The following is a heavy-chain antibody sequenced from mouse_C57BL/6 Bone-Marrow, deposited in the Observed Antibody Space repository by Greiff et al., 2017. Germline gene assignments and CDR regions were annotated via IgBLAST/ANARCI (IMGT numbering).Heavy chain of an antibody. V-gene: IGHV1-64*01. Sequence: QVQLQQPGAELVKPGASVKLSCKASGYTFTSYWMHWVKQRPGQGLEWIGMIHPNSGSTNYNEKFKSKATLTVDKSSSTAYMRLSSLTSEDSAVYYCGRWQMYEDDNCWGQGATLTV. CDR3: GRWQMYEDDNC. D-gene: IGHD2-4*01. J-gene: IGHJ2*01. CDR2: IHPNSGST. CDR1: GYTFTSYW.